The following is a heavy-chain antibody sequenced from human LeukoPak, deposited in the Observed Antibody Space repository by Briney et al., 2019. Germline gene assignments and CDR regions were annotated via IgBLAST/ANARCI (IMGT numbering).Heavy chain of an antibody. CDR2: IWYDGSNK. CDR3: ASDSSSSRAAVD. Sequence: PGGSLRLSCAASGFTFSSYGMHWVRQAPGKGLEWVAVIWYDGSNKYYADSVKGRFTISRDNSKNTLYLQMDSLRAEDTVVYYCASDSSSSRAAVDWGQGTLVTVSS. J-gene: IGHJ4*02. V-gene: IGHV3-33*01. D-gene: IGHD6-13*01. CDR1: GFTFSSYG.